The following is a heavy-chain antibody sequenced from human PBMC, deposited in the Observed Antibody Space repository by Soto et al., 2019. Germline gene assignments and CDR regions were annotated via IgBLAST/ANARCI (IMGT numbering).Heavy chain of an antibody. CDR3: ARDGRYSYGTYYYYGMDV. CDR1: GYTFTGYY. V-gene: IGHV1-2*04. J-gene: IGHJ6*02. Sequence: ASVKVSCKASGYTFTGYYMHWVRQAPGQGLEWMGWINPNSGGTNYAQKFQGWVTTTRDTSISTAYMELSRLRSDDTAVYYCARDGRYSYGTYYYYGMDVWGQGTTVTVSS. CDR2: INPNSGGT. D-gene: IGHD5-18*01.